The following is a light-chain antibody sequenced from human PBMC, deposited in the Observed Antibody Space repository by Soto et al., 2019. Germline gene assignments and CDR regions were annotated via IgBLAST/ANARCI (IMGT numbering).Light chain of an antibody. CDR3: LQYGSTPGT. Sequence: EIVLTQSPGTLSLSPGERATLSCRASQSIPNSYLSWYQHKPGQAPRLLIHGASSRATGTPDRFSGSGSGTDFTLMIDRLEPEDFALYYCLQYGSTPGTFGQGTKVDLK. CDR1: QSIPNSY. J-gene: IGKJ1*01. CDR2: GAS. V-gene: IGKV3-20*01.